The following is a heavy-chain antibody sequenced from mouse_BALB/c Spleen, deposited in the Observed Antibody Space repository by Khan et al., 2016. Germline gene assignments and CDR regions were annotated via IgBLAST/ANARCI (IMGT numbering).Heavy chain of an antibody. CDR2: RITETGEP. CDR1: GYTFSDYS. V-gene: IGHV9-2-1*01. D-gene: IGHD1-1*01. CDR3: TRGDYYGSSSLAY. Sequence: QIQLVQSGPELKKPGETVKIFCKAFGYTFSDYSMHWVKQAHGKGLKWMGWRITETGEPTYADDFKGRFAFSLETSASTAYLQINNLKNEDTAAYFCTRGDYYGSSSLAYWGQGTLVTVSA. J-gene: IGHJ3*01.